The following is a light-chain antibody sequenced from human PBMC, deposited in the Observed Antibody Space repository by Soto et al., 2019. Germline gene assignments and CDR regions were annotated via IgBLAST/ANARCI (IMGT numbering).Light chain of an antibody. J-gene: IGKJ1*01. V-gene: IGKV1-5*03. Sequence: DIQMTQSPSTLSGSVGDRVTITCRASQTISSWLAWYQQKPGKAPKLLIYKASTLKSGVPSRFSGSGSGTEFTLTISSLQPDDVATYYCQQYNDYGKFGHGTKVDIK. CDR1: QTISSW. CDR3: QQYNDYGK. CDR2: KAS.